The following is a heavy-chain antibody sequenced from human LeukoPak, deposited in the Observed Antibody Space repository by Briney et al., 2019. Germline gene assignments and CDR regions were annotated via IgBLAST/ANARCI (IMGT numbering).Heavy chain of an antibody. V-gene: IGHV3-48*04. J-gene: IGHJ6*03. CDR3: ARINSAAAGDYYMDV. Sequence: PGGSLRLSCAASGFTFSSYSMNWVRQAPGKGLDWLSYISGPSNTIYYADSVKGRFTISRDNAKNSLYLQMNSLRAEDTAVYYCARINSAAAGDYYMDVWGKGTTVTVSS. CDR1: GFTFSSYS. CDR2: ISGPSNTI. D-gene: IGHD6-13*01.